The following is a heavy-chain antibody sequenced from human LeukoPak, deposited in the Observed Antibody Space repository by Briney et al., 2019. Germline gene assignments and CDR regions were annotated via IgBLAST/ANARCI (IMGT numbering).Heavy chain of an antibody. CDR1: GFTFSDYY. Sequence: GGSLRLSCAASGFTFSDYYMSWIRQAPGKGLEWVSSISSSGSTIYYADSVKGRFTISRDNAKNSLYLQMNSLRAEDTAVYYCARDDPYDFWSGLQLLDVWGQGTTVTVSS. V-gene: IGHV3-11*01. D-gene: IGHD3-3*01. CDR2: ISSSGSTI. CDR3: ARDDPYDFWSGLQLLDV. J-gene: IGHJ6*02.